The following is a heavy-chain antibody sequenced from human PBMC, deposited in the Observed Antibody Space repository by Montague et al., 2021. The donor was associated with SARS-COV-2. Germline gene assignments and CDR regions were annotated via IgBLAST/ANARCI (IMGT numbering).Heavy chain of an antibody. D-gene: IGHD1-26*01. V-gene: IGHV6-1*01. CDR3: ARTSASSDY. CDR2: TYYRSKWYN. Sequence: CAISGDSVAINSAACKWNRQTPARGLQWLGMTYYRSKWYNDYAVSVKSRITINPDTSKSQISLQLNSVTPEDTAVYYCARTSASSDYWGQGTLVTVSS. J-gene: IGHJ4*02. CDR1: GDSVAINSAA.